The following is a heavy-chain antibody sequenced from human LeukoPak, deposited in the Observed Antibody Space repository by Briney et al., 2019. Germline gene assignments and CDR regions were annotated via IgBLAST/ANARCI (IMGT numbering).Heavy chain of an antibody. J-gene: IGHJ6*03. CDR2: IYPGDSDT. CDR3: ARPRRGSAPYYYYYMDV. Sequence: GESLKISCKGSGYSFTSYWIGWVRQMPGKGLEWMGIIYPGDSDTRYSPSFQGQGTISADKSISTASLQWSSLKASDTAMYYCARPRRGSAPYYYYYMDVWGKGTTVTVSS. D-gene: IGHD3-10*01. V-gene: IGHV5-51*01. CDR1: GYSFTSYW.